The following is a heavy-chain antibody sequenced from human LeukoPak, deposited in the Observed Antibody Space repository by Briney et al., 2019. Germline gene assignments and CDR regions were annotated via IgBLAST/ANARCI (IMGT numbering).Heavy chain of an antibody. J-gene: IGHJ5*02. V-gene: IGHV1-46*01. CDR2: INPSGGST. D-gene: IGHD7-27*01. CDR3: VAGVQTGGWFDP. CDR1: GYTFTSYY. Sequence: GASVEVSCKASGYTFTSYYMHWVRQAPGQGLEWMGIINPSGGSTSYARKFQGRVTMTRDMSTSTVYMELSSLRSEDTAVYYCVAGVQTGGWFDPWGQGTLVTVSS.